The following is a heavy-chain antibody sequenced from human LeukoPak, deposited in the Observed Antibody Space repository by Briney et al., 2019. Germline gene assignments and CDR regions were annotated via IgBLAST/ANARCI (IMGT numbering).Heavy chain of an antibody. CDR1: GYTFTGYY. CDR2: INPNSGGT. Sequence: ASVKVSCKASGYTFTGYYMHWVRQAPGQGLEWMGRINPNSGGTNYAQKFQGRVTMTRDTSICTAYMELSRLRSDDTAVYYCARDTTMVRGVIKRARFDYWGQGTLVTVSS. CDR3: ARDTTMVRGVIKRARFDY. J-gene: IGHJ4*02. V-gene: IGHV1-2*06. D-gene: IGHD3-10*01.